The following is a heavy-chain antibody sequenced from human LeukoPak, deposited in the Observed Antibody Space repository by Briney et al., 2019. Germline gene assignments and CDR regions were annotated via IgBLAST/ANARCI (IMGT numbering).Heavy chain of an antibody. CDR1: GGSFRGYY. V-gene: IGHV4-34*01. Sequence: PSETLSLTCAVYGGSFRGYYWSWIRQPPGKGLEWIGEINHSGSTNYNPSLKSRVTISVDTSKNQFSLKLSSVTAADTAVYYGARAAAPRGAFDMGPRDNGHRLF. J-gene: IGHJ3*02. CDR3: ARAAAPRGAFD. CDR2: INHSGST. D-gene: IGHD6-25*01.